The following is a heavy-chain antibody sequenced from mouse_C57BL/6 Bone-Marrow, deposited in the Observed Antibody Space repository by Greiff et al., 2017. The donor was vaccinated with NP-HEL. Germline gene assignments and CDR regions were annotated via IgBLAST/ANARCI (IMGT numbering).Heavy chain of an antibody. D-gene: IGHD2-2*01. Sequence: EVKLVESGPGLVKPSQSLSLTCSVTGYSITSGYYWNWIRQFPGNKLEWMGYISYDGSNNYNPSLKNRISITRDTSKNQFFLKLNSVTTEDTATYYCAKGMVTTAWFAYWGQGTLVTVSA. CDR3: AKGMVTTAWFAY. CDR2: ISYDGSN. J-gene: IGHJ3*01. V-gene: IGHV3-6*01. CDR1: GYSITSGYY.